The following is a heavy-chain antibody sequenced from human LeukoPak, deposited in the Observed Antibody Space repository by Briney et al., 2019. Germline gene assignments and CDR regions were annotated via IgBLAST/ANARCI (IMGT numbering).Heavy chain of an antibody. CDR3: TRGRGSGWSRYYFDY. CDR2: IRSKAYGGTT. Sequence: PGGSLRLSCTASGFTFGDYAMSWVRQAPGKGLEWVGFIRSKAYGGTTEYAASVKGRFTISRDDSKSIAYLQMNSLKTEDTAVYYCTRGRGSGWSRYYFDYWGQGTLVTVSS. D-gene: IGHD6-19*01. CDR1: GFTFGDYA. J-gene: IGHJ4*02. V-gene: IGHV3-49*04.